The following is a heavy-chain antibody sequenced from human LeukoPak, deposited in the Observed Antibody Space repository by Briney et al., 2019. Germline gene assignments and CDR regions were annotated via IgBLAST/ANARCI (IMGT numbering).Heavy chain of an antibody. CDR3: AKDYRGDILTGYHNWFDS. J-gene: IGHJ5*01. CDR1: GLTFSTYA. D-gene: IGHD3-9*01. Sequence: GGSLRLSCAASGLTFSTYAMNWVRQAPGKGLEWVSGISGSGGGSYFADSVKGRFTISRDNSKNTLYLQMNSLRAEDTALYYCAKDYRGDILTGYHNWFDSWGQGTLVTVSS. CDR2: ISGSGGGS. V-gene: IGHV3-23*01.